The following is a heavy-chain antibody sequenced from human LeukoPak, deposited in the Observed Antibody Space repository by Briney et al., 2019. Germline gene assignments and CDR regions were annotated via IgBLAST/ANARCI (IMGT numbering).Heavy chain of an antibody. J-gene: IGHJ4*02. D-gene: IGHD5-24*01. CDR2: INAGNGNT. CDR1: GYSFTSYA. V-gene: IGHV1-3*01. Sequence: ASVKVSCKASGYSFTSYAMHWVRQAPGQRLEWMGWINAGNGNTKYSQKFQGRVTITRDTSANTAYMELSSLRSEDTAVYYCARDLEMAAYFDYWGQGTLVTVSS. CDR3: ARDLEMAAYFDY.